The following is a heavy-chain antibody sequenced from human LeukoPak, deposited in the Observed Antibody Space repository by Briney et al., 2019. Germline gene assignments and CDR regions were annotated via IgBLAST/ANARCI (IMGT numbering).Heavy chain of an antibody. CDR1: GYTFTSYD. Sequence: ASVKVSCKASGYTFTSYDINWVRQATGQGLEWMGWMNPNSGNTGYAQKFQGRITITRNTSISTAYMELSSLRSEDTAVYYCARGCYDFWSGHTRYNWFDPWGQGTLVTVSS. CDR3: ARGCYDFWSGHTRYNWFDP. J-gene: IGHJ5*02. D-gene: IGHD3-3*01. CDR2: MNPNSGNT. V-gene: IGHV1-8*01.